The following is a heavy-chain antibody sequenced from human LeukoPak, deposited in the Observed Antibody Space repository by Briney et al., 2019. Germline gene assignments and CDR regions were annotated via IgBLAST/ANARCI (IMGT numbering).Heavy chain of an antibody. D-gene: IGHD3-9*01. CDR1: GGSFSGYY. CDR2: INHSGST. Sequence: SETLSLTCAVYGGSFSGYYWSWIRQPPGKGLEWIGEINHSGSTNYNPSLKSRATISVDTSKNQFSLKLSSVTAADTAVYYCARIAYYDILTGYSIDAFDIWGQGTMVTVSS. J-gene: IGHJ3*02. V-gene: IGHV4-34*01. CDR3: ARIAYYDILTGYSIDAFDI.